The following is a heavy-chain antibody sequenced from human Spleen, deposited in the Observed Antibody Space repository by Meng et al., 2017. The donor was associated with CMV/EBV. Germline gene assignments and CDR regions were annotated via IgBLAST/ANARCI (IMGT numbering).Heavy chain of an antibody. CDR1: GYTFTSYY. CDR3: AKGKVPAASYYFDY. D-gene: IGHD2-2*01. V-gene: IGHV3-30-3*02. Sequence: SCKASGYTFTSYYMHWVRQAPGKGLEWLTFISYAQNNAYYADSVKGRFTISRDNSKNTLYLQMNSLRAEDTAVYYCAKGKVPAASYYFDYWGQGTLVIVSS. CDR2: ISYAQNNA. J-gene: IGHJ4*02.